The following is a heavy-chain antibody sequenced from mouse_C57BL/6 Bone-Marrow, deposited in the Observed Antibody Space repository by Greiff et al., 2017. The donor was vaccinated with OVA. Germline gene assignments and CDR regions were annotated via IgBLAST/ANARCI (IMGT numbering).Heavy chain of an antibody. CDR2: IYPGSGST. Sequence: QVQLQQPGAELVKPGASVKMSCKASGYTFTSYWITWVKQRPGQGLEWIGDIYPGSGSTNYNEKFKSKATLTVDTSSSTAYMQLSSLTSEDSAVYYCARNPDYYGSSYGWFAYWGQGTLVTVSA. V-gene: IGHV1-55*01. J-gene: IGHJ3*01. CDR1: GYTFTSYW. CDR3: ARNPDYYGSSYGWFAY. D-gene: IGHD1-1*01.